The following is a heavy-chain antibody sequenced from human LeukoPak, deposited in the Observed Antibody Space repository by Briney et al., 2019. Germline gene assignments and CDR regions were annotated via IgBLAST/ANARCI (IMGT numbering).Heavy chain of an antibody. J-gene: IGHJ4*02. D-gene: IGHD4-17*01. Sequence: PSETLSLTCTVVGGSIGSSSYYCGWIRQPPGKGLEWIGSIYYSGSTYYNPSLKSRVTISVDTSKNQFSLKLSSVTAADTTVHYGARAYDYGDYESRTLGYWGQGTLVTVSS. CDR1: GGSIGSSSYY. V-gene: IGHV4-39*01. CDR3: ARAYDYGDYESRTLGY. CDR2: IYYSGST.